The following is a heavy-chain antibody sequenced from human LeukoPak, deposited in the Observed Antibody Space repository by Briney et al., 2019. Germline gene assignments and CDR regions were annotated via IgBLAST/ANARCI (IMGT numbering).Heavy chain of an antibody. J-gene: IGHJ4*02. CDR2: INPNSGGA. Sequence: GASVKVSCKASGYTFTGYYLHWVRQAPGQGVEWMGRINPNSGGANYAQKFQGRVTMTRDTSTSIAYMEVSRLRSDDTAAYFCARDAYSSTTFDYWGQGTLVTVSS. CDR3: ARDAYSSTTFDY. V-gene: IGHV1-2*06. CDR1: GYTFTGYY. D-gene: IGHD6-13*01.